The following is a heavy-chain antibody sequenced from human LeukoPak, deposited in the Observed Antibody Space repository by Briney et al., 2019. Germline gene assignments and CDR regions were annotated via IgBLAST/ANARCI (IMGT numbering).Heavy chain of an antibody. CDR2: IKQDGSEK. Sequence: GSLRLSCAASGFTFSCYLMSWVRQASGEGPEWVANIKQDGSEKYYVDSVKGRFTISRDNAKNSLYLQMNSLRAEDTAVYYCARTLTIFGVVIPMDVWGKGTTVTVSS. J-gene: IGHJ6*03. CDR3: ARTLTIFGVVIPMDV. D-gene: IGHD3-3*01. V-gene: IGHV3-7*01. CDR1: GFTFSCYL.